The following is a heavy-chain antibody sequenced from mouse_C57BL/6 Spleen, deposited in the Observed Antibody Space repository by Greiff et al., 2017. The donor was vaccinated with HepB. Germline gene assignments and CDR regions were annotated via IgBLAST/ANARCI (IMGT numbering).Heavy chain of an antibody. V-gene: IGHV1-80*01. J-gene: IGHJ2*01. Sequence: VQLQQSGAELVKPGASVKISCKASGYAFSSYWMNWVKQRPGKGLEWIGQIYPGDGDTNYNGKFKGKATLTADKSSSTAYMQLSSLTSEDSAVYFCARWDTTVVNCDYWGQGTTLTVSS. CDR2: IYPGDGDT. CDR3: ARWDTTVVNCDY. D-gene: IGHD1-1*01. CDR1: GYAFSSYW.